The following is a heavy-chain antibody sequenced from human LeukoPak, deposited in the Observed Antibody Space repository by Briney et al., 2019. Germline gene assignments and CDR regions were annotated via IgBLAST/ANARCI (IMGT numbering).Heavy chain of an antibody. CDR3: ARGGAPKNTYYDILTGPYFDY. J-gene: IGHJ4*02. D-gene: IGHD3-9*01. Sequence: SETLSLTCTVSGGSISSYYWSWIRQPPGKGLEWIGYIYYSGSTNYNPSLKSRVTISVDTSKNQFSLKLSSVTAADTAVYYCARGGAPKNTYYDILTGPYFDYWGQGTLVTVSS. V-gene: IGHV4-59*01. CDR2: IYYSGST. CDR1: GGSISSYY.